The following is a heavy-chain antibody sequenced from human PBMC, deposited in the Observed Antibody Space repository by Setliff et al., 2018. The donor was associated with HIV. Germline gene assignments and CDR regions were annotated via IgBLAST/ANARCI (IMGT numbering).Heavy chain of an antibody. Sequence: SETLSLTCAMYGDSFGDFYWNWIRQAPGKGLEWIVELNDRGHINYNPPLKSRVTISQEIFRDNARNSLHLQMNSLRVEDTAVYYCARVYYDLLTAEAANFDYWGQGTLVTVSS. V-gene: IGHV4-34*01. D-gene: IGHD3-9*01. J-gene: IGHJ4*02. CDR3: ARVYYDLLTAEAANFDY. CDR2: LNDRGHI. CDR1: GDSFGDFY.